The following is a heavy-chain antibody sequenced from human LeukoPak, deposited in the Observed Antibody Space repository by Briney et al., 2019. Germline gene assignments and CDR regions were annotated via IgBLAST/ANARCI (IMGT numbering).Heavy chain of an antibody. J-gene: IGHJ4*02. CDR2: ISYDGSNK. CDR1: GFTFSSYA. D-gene: IGHD2-21*02. Sequence: GGSLRLSCAASGFTFSSYAMHWVRQAPGKGLEWVAVISYDGSNKYYADSVKGRFTISRDNSKNTLYLQMNSLRAEDTAVYYCAKQRTSVVTEGRDYFDYWGQGTLVTVSS. CDR3: AKQRTSVVTEGRDYFDY. V-gene: IGHV3-30*18.